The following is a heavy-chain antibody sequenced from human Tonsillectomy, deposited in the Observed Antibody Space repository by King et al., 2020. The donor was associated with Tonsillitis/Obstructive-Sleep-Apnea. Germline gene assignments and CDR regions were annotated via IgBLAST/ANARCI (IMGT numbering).Heavy chain of an antibody. J-gene: IGHJ4*02. CDR3: ARDRTPITMVQGVISAHGY. CDR1: GYTFTSYG. Sequence: QLVQSGAEVKKPGASVKVSCKASGYTFTSYGISWVRQAPGQGLEWMGWISAYNGNTNYAQQLQGRVTMTTDTSTSTAYMELRNLRSADTAVYYCARDRTPITMVQGVISAHGYWGQGTLVTVSS. CDR2: ISAYNGNT. D-gene: IGHD3-10*01. V-gene: IGHV1-18*01.